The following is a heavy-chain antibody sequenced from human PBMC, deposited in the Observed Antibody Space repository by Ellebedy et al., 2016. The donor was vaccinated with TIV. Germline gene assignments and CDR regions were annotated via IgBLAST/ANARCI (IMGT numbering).Heavy chain of an antibody. Sequence: MPSETLSLTCAVYGGSFSGYYWSWIRQPPGKGLEWIGEINHSGSTNYNPSLKSRVTISVDTSKNQFSLKLSSVTAADTAVYYCAREGVYFDWLRGFDPWGQGTLVTVSS. D-gene: IGHD3-9*01. CDR3: AREGVYFDWLRGFDP. V-gene: IGHV4-34*01. CDR2: INHSGST. J-gene: IGHJ5*02. CDR1: GGSFSGYY.